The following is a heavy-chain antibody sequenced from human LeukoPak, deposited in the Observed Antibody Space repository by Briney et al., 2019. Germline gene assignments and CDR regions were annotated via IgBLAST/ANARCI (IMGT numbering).Heavy chain of an antibody. CDR2: IRSRTNTYAT. V-gene: IGHV3-73*01. J-gene: IGHJ6*02. CDR3: TRGSQSDYYYGMDV. Sequence: GGSLRLSCAASGFTFSDSAMHWVRQASGKGLEWVGRIRSRTNTYATAYAASVKGRFTISRDDSKNTAYLQMNSLKTEDTAVYYCTRGSQSDYYYGMDVWGQGTTVTVSS. CDR1: GFTFSDSA.